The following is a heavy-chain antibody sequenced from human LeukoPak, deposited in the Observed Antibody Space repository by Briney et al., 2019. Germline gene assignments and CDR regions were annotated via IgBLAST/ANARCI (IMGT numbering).Heavy chain of an antibody. CDR3: ARVSVGY. J-gene: IGHJ4*02. D-gene: IGHD1-26*01. CDR2: INHSGST. CDR1: GGSFSGYY. Sequence: SETLSLTCAAYGGSFSGYYWSWIRQPPGKGLEWIGEINHSGSTNYNPSLKSRVTISIDTSKNQFSLKLSSVTAADTAVYYCARVSVGYWGQGTLVTVSS. V-gene: IGHV4-34*01.